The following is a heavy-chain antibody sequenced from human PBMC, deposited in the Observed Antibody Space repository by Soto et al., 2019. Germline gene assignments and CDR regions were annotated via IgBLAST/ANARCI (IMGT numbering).Heavy chain of an antibody. J-gene: IGHJ5*02. CDR2: ISYDGSNE. CDR3: ARPSPLLCYGQYGWGSSPCWFDP. D-gene: IGHD3-10*01. CDR1: GFTFSSYA. Sequence: GGSLRLSCAASGFTFSSYAMHWVRQAPGKGLEWVAVISYDGSNEYYADSVKGRFTISRDNSKNTLYLQMNSLRAEDTAVYYWARPSPLLCYGQYGWGSSPCWFDPWGQGTLVTVSS. V-gene: IGHV3-30-3*01.